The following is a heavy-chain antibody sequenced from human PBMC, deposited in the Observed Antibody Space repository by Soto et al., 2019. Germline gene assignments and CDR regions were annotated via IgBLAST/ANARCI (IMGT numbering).Heavy chain of an antibody. CDR1: GGSISSYY. V-gene: IGHV4-59*01. CDR2: IYYSGST. J-gene: IGHJ6*02. D-gene: IGHD5-18*01. CDR3: ARDGGYSYGMDV. Sequence: SDTLSLTCTVSGGSISSYYWTWIRQPPGKGLEWIGYIYYSGSTNYNPSLKSRVTISVDTSKNQFSLKLSSVTAADTAVYYCARDGGYSYGMDVWGQGTTVTVSS.